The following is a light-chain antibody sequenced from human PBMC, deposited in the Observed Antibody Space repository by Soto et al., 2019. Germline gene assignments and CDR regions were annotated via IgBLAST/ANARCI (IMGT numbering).Light chain of an antibody. CDR3: CSYAGSSTLV. CDR1: SSDVGSYNL. Sequence: QSALTQPASVSGSPGQSITISCTGTSSDVGSYNLVSWNQQHPGKAPKLMIYEVSKRPSGVSNRFSGSKSGNTASLTISGLQAEDEADYYCCSYAGSSTLVFGGGTKVTVL. V-gene: IGLV2-23*02. CDR2: EVS. J-gene: IGLJ3*02.